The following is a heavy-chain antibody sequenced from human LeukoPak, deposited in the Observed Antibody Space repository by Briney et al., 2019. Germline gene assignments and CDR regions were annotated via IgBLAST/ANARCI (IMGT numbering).Heavy chain of an antibody. Sequence: SETLSLTCTVSGDSISSGDYYWSWIRQPAGKGLEWIGRISSSGSTNYNPSPKSRVTISVDTSKNQFSLKLSSVTAADTAVYYCAGSLGYCTSNVCYLKYWGQGTLVTVSS. CDR2: ISSSGST. J-gene: IGHJ4*02. V-gene: IGHV4-61*02. CDR3: AGSLGYCTSNVCYLKY. CDR1: GDSISSGDYY. D-gene: IGHD2-8*01.